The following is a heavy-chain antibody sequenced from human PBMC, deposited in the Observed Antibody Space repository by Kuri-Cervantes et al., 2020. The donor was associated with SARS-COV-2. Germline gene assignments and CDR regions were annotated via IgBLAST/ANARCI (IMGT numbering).Heavy chain of an antibody. CDR3: AGAGGIYNWFEP. Sequence: ETLSLTCAVYGGSFSGYYWTWIRQPPGKGLEWIGYNYHRRSTYYNPSLKSRVTISLDRSKNQYSLKLSSVTASDTALYYCAGAGGIYNWFEPWGQGTLVTVSS. CDR2: NYHRRST. CDR1: GGSFSGYY. J-gene: IGHJ5*02. D-gene: IGHD1-14*01. V-gene: IGHV4-34*01.